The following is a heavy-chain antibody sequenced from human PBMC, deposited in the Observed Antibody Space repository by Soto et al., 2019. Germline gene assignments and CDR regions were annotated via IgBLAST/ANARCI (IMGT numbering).Heavy chain of an antibody. J-gene: IGHJ4*02. CDR3: ARDTYGLFDS. V-gene: IGHV1-18*03. D-gene: IGHD3-10*01. CDR1: GYTFTSYG. CDR2: INTYNGNT. Sequence: QVQLVQSGAEVKTPGASVKVSCKASGYTFTSYGINWVRQAPGQGLEWMGWINTYNGNTNYAQRLQGRVTMTTDTSTSTAYMELRSVRSDDMAVYYCARDTYGLFDSWGQGTLVTVSS.